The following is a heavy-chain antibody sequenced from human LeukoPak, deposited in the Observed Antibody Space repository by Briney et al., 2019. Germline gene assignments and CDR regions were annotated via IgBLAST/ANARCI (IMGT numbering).Heavy chain of an antibody. Sequence: PSETLSLTCTVSGGSISDYYWIWTRLPPGKGLEWIGYIYYSGTTHYYNPSLRSRVTMSVDTSNNQFSLKLSSVTAADTAVYYCARLDKHTGSWLPDYWGQGTLVTVSS. CDR3: ARLDKHTGSWLPDY. CDR1: GGSISDYY. D-gene: IGHD6-13*01. J-gene: IGHJ4*02. CDR2: IYYSGTTH. V-gene: IGHV4-59*08.